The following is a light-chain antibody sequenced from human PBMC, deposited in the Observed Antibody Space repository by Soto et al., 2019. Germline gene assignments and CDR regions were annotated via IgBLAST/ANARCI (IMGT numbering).Light chain of an antibody. J-gene: IGLJ1*01. CDR1: SSDVGGYNY. Sequence: QSALTQPASVSGSHGQSITISCTGTSSDVGGYNYVSWYQQHPGKAPKLMIYDVSNRPSGVSNRFSGSKSGNTASLTISGLPAEDEADYYCSSYTSSSTLYVFGTGTKLTVL. V-gene: IGLV2-14*01. CDR2: DVS. CDR3: SSYTSSSTLYV.